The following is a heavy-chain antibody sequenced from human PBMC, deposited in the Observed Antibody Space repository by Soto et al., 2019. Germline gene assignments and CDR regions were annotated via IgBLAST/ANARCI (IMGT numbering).Heavy chain of an antibody. Sequence: SETLSLTCTVSGGSISSGGYYWSWIRHHPGKGLEWIGYIYYSGSTYYNPSLKSRVTISVDTSKNQFSLKLSSVTAADTAVYYCARGITMIVVVNDAFDIWGQGTMVTVSS. CDR3: ARGITMIVVVNDAFDI. D-gene: IGHD3-22*01. J-gene: IGHJ3*02. CDR2: IYYSGST. V-gene: IGHV4-31*03. CDR1: GGSISSGGYY.